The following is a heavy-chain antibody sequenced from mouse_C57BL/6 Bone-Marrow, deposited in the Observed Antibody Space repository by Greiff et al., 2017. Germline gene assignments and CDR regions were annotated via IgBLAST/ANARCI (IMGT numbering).Heavy chain of an antibody. V-gene: IGHV14-4*01. CDR2: IDPDNGDT. Sequence: EVQLQQSGAELVRPGASVKLSCTASGFNIKDDYMHWVKQRPEQGLEWIGWIDPDNGDTEYASKFQGQATITADTSSNTAYLQLSSLTSEDTAVYYCTTGYDWFAYWGQGTLVTVSA. CDR3: TTGYDWFAY. J-gene: IGHJ3*01. CDR1: GFNIKDDY. D-gene: IGHD2-3*01.